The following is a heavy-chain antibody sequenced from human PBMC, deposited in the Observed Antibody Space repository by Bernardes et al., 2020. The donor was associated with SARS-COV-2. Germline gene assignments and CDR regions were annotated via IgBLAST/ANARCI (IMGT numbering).Heavy chain of an antibody. CDR2: IKSKTDGGTT. CDR1: GFTFSNAW. Sequence: GGSLRLSCAASGFTFSNAWMSWVRQAPGKGLEWVGRIKSKTDGGTTDYAAPVKGRFTISRDDSKNTLYLQMNSLKTEDTAVYYCTVVVPAATLDWYFDLWGRGTLVTVSS. V-gene: IGHV3-15*01. CDR3: TVVVPAATLDWYFDL. J-gene: IGHJ2*01. D-gene: IGHD2-2*01.